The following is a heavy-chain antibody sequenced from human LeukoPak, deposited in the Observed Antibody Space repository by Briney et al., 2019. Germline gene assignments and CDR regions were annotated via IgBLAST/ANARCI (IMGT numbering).Heavy chain of an antibody. Sequence: ASVKVSCKASGYTFTSYDINWVRQATGQGLEWMGWMNPNSGNTGYAQKFQGRVTITRNTSISTAYMELSSLRSEDTVVYYCARARSYSNYVGYYYYYMDVWGKGTTVTVSS. CDR1: GYTFTSYD. J-gene: IGHJ6*03. V-gene: IGHV1-8*03. CDR2: MNPNSGNT. D-gene: IGHD4-11*01. CDR3: ARARSYSNYVGYYYYYMDV.